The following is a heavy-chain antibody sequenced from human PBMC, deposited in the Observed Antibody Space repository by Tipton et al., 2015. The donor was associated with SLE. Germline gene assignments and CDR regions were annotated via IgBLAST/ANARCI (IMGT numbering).Heavy chain of an antibody. V-gene: IGHV3-7*01. CDR1: GFTFSSYW. Sequence: SLRLSCAASGFTFSSYWMSWVRQAPGKGLEWVANIKQDGSEKYYVDSVKGRFTISRDNAKNSLYLQMNSLRAEDTAVYYCARGGGLGLPSYYYYYMDVWGKGTTVTVSS. CDR2: IKQDGSEK. CDR3: ARGGGLGLPSYYYYYMDV. J-gene: IGHJ6*03. D-gene: IGHD1-7*01.